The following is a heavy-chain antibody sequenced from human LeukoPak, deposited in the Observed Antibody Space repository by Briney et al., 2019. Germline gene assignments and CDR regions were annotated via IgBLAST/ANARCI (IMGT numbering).Heavy chain of an antibody. V-gene: IGHV1-69*13. CDR3: ARGPTWDYGMDV. J-gene: IGHJ6*02. CDR2: IIPIFGTA. Sequence: ASVKVSCKASGGTFSSYAISWVRQAPGQGLEWMGGIIPIFGTANYAQKFQGRVTITADESTSTAYMELSSLRSEDTAVYYCARGPTWDYGMDVWGQGTTVTVSS. CDR1: GGTFSSYA. D-gene: IGHD1-1*01.